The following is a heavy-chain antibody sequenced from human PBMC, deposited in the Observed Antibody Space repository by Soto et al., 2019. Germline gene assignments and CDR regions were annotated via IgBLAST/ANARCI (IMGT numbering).Heavy chain of an antibody. J-gene: IGHJ6*02. CDR3: RGAARKGMDV. CDR1: GFTFSSYG. Sequence: QVQLVESGGGVVQPGRSLRLSCAASGFTFSSYGMHWVRQAPGKGLEWVAVISYDGSNKYYADSVKGRFTISRDNSKNTLYLQMNSLRAEDTAVYYCRGAARKGMDVLGQGTTVTVSS. D-gene: IGHD6-6*01. CDR2: ISYDGSNK. V-gene: IGHV3-30*03.